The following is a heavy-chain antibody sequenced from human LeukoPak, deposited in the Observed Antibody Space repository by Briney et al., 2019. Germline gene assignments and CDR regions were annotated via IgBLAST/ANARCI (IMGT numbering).Heavy chain of an antibody. Sequence: AGGSLRLSCAASGFTFSSYAMSWVRQAPGKGLEWVSAISGSGGSTYYADSVKGRFTISRDNSKNTLYLQMNSLRAEDTAVYYCAKLYGSGSYRFDYWGQGTLVTVSS. CDR3: AKLYGSGSYRFDY. J-gene: IGHJ4*02. V-gene: IGHV3-23*01. CDR2: ISGSGGST. D-gene: IGHD3-10*01. CDR1: GFTFSSYA.